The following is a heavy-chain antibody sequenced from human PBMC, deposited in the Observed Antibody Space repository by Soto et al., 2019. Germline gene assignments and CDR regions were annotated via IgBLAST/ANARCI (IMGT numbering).Heavy chain of an antibody. J-gene: IGHJ1*01. CDR1: GGSISSGDYY. V-gene: IGHV4-30-4*01. CDR3: SRVAAAGTAEYVQH. Sequence: QVQLQESGPGLVKPSQTLSLTCTVSGGSISSGDYYWSWIRQPPGKGLEWTGYIYYSGSTYYNPYLKSRVTIAVDTSKNQFSLKVSSVTAADTAVYYCSRVAAAGTAEYVQHWGQGTLVTVSS. D-gene: IGHD6-13*01. CDR2: IYYSGST.